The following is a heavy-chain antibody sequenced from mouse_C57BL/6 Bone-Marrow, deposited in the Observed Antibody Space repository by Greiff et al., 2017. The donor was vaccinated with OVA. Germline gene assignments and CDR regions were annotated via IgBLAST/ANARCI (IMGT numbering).Heavy chain of an antibody. CDR2: FHPYHDDP. CDR3: ARPGDDDGDWFAY. V-gene: IGHV1-47*01. J-gene: IGHJ3*01. CDR1: GYTFTTYP. D-gene: IGHD2-4*01. Sequence: VQLQQSGAELVKPGASVKMSCKASGYTFTTYPIAWMKQNHGKSLEWIGNFHPYHDDPKYNDTFKGKATLTVEKSSSTVYLELSRLTADDAAVYYCARPGDDDGDWFAYWGQGTLVTVSA.